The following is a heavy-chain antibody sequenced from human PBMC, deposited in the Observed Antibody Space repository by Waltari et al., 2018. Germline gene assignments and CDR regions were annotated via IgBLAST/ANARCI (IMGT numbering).Heavy chain of an antibody. Sequence: EVQLVQSGAEVKKPGESLKISCKGSGYSFTSHWIGGVRQMPGKGLEWVGIIYPGDSDTRYRPSFQGQVTISADKSISTAYLQWSSLKASDTAMYYCARHKTSWYSDAFDIWGQGTMVTVSS. D-gene: IGHD6-13*01. V-gene: IGHV5-51*01. CDR3: ARHKTSWYSDAFDI. J-gene: IGHJ3*02. CDR1: GYSFTSHW. CDR2: IYPGDSDT.